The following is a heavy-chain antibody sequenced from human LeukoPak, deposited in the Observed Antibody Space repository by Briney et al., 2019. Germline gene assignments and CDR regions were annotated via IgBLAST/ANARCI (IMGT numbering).Heavy chain of an antibody. V-gene: IGHV3-30*02. D-gene: IGHD1-26*01. J-gene: IGHJ4*02. Sequence: GGSLRLSCAASGFTFSSYGMHWVRQAPGKGLEWVAFIRYDGSNKYYADSVKGRFTISRDNSKNTLYLQMNSLRAEDTAVYYCAKDIEWELYYFDYWGQGTLVTVSS. CDR3: AKDIEWELYYFDY. CDR2: IRYDGSNK. CDR1: GFTFSSYG.